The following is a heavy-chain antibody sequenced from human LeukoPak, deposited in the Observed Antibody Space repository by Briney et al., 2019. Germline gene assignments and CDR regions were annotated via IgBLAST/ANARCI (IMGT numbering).Heavy chain of an antibody. D-gene: IGHD4-17*01. CDR3: AITYGGYYFDY. CDR1: RGSISSSIYY. CDR2: ISYSGST. Sequence: SETLSLTCTVSRGSISSSIYYWGWIRQPPGKGLEWLGSISYSGSTNYNPSLKSRFTISVDKSKNQFSLKLSSVTAADTDVYYCAITYGGYYFDYWGQGTLVTVSS. J-gene: IGHJ4*02. V-gene: IGHV4-39*07.